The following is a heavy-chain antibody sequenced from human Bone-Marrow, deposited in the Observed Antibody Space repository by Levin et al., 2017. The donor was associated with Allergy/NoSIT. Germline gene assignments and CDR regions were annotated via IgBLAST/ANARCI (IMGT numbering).Heavy chain of an antibody. CDR1: GGSISSYY. J-gene: IGHJ3*02. CDR2: IYYSGST. V-gene: IGHV4-59*01. D-gene: IGHD5-24*01. Sequence: SQTLSLTCTVSGGSISSYYWSWIRQPPGKGLEWIGYIYYSGSTNYNPSLKSRVTISVDTSKNQFSLKLSSVTAADTAVYYCARGNRWLQLIGSYDVTFDIWGQGTMVTVSS. CDR3: ARGNRWLQLIGSYDVTFDI.